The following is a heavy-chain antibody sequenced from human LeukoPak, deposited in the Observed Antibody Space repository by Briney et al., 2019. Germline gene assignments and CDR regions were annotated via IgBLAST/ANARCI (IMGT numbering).Heavy chain of an antibody. CDR3: VTGGSPYSYYYYMDV. Sequence: SETLSLTCTVSGGSISSCYWSWIRQPPGKGLEWIGYIYYSGSTNYNPSLKSRVTISVDTSKNQFSLKLRSVTAADTAVYYCVTGGSPYSYYYYMDVWGKGTTVTVSS. J-gene: IGHJ6*03. D-gene: IGHD5-12*01. CDR2: IYYSGST. V-gene: IGHV4-59*01. CDR1: GGSISSCY.